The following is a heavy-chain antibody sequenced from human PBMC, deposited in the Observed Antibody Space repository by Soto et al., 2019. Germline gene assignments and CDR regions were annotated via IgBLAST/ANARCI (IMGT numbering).Heavy chain of an antibody. J-gene: IGHJ5*02. CDR3: AMSGGGNWFDP. D-gene: IGHD3-10*01. CDR2: ISSNSSYI. V-gene: IGHV3-21*01. Sequence: GGPLSLSCAASGFTFSSCSMNWVRQIPGKGLDWVSSISSNSSYIYYADSVKGRFTISTDNAKNSMYLQMNSLRAEDTAVYYCAMSGGGNWFDPWGQGTLVTVSS. CDR1: GFTFSSCS.